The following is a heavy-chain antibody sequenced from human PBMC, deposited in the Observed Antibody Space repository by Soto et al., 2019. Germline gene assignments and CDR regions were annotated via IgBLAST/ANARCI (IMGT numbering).Heavy chain of an antibody. Sequence: QPGGSLRLSCAASGFTFSSYGMHWVRQAPGKGLEWVSVIWCDGGNKYYADSVKGRFTISRDNSKNTLYLQMNSLRAEDTAVYYCAKDRLLDDSSGLFDYWGQGTLVTVSS. V-gene: IGHV3-33*06. CDR3: AKDRLLDDSSGLFDY. J-gene: IGHJ4*02. CDR2: IWCDGGNK. CDR1: GFTFSSYG. D-gene: IGHD3-22*01.